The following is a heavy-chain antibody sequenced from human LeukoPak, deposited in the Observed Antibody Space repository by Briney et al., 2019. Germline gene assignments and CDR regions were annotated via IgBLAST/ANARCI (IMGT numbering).Heavy chain of an antibody. V-gene: IGHV3-21*01. CDR1: GFTFSSYA. CDR2: FGTSSSYI. J-gene: IGHJ4*02. D-gene: IGHD6-19*01. CDR3: ARDGSSSGWDFDY. Sequence: GGSLRLSCATSGFTFSSYAMSWVRQAPGKGLEWVSCFGTSSSYIYYADSVKGRFTITRDNAKNSLYLQMNSLRAEDTAVHYCARDGSSSGWDFDYWGQGTLVTVSS.